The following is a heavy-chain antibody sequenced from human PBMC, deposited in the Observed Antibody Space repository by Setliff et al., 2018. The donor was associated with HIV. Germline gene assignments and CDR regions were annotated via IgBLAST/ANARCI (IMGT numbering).Heavy chain of an antibody. J-gene: IGHJ3*02. CDR2: LYPSDSDA. CDR1: GYDFATYW. CDR3: VRPLVIAFDTSDT. D-gene: IGHD3-9*01. V-gene: IGHV5-51*01. Sequence: PGESLKISCKTSGYDFATYWIGWVRQMPGKGLEWMGVLYPSDSDAIYSPTFQGRVTISADKATNTAYLQWASLKSSDTAIYYCVRPLVIAFDTSDTWGQGTMVTVSS.